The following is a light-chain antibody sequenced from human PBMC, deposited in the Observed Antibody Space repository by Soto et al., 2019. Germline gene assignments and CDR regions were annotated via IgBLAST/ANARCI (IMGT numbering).Light chain of an antibody. CDR3: CSYAGSSTSSYV. J-gene: IGLJ1*01. CDR2: EGS. Sequence: QPAPEQPAAVTESRGKWLTIPCKGNSSDVGSYNLVSWYQQHPGKAPKLMIYEGSKRPSGVSNRFSGSKSGNTASLTISGLQAEDEADYYCCSYAGSSTSSYVFGTGTKVTVL. CDR1: SSDVGSYNL. V-gene: IGLV2-23*01.